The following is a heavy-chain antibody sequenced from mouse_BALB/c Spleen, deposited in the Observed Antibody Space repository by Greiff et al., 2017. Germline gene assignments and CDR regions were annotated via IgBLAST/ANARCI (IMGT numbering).Heavy chain of an antibody. CDR1: GYTFTDYN. CDR2: IYPYNGGT. D-gene: IGHD2-14*01. J-gene: IGHJ3*01. CDR3: ARGGVRRFAY. V-gene: IGHV1S29*02. Sequence: VQLQQSGPELVKPGASVKISCKASGYTFTDYNMHWVKQSHGKSLEWIGYIYPYNGGTGYNQKFKSKATLTVDNSSSTAYMELRSLTSEDSAVYYCARGGVRRFAYWGQGTLVTVSA.